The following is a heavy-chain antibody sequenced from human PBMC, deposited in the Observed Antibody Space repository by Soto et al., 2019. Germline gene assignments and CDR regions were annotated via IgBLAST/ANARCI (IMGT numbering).Heavy chain of an antibody. CDR3: SRSNRPGDCYSDMDV. V-gene: IGHV5-51*01. Sequence: PGESLKISCKGSGYSFTNYWIGWVLQMPWKGLEWMGVIYPGDSDTRYSPSFKGQVTISADKSISTAYLQWSSLKASDTAMYYCSRSNRPGDCYSDMDVWGQGTTVTVSS. J-gene: IGHJ6*02. CDR1: GYSFTNYW. CDR2: IYPGDSDT. D-gene: IGHD3-10*01.